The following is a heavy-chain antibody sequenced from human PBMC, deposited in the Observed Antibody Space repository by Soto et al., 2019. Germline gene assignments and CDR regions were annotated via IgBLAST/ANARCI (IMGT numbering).Heavy chain of an antibody. CDR2: INPNSGGT. CDR3: AREGEYSSGWYRTQRFDP. CDR1: GYTFTGYY. Sequence: ASVKVSCKASGYTFTGYYMHWVRQAPGQGLEWMGWINPNSGGTNYAQKFQGRVTMTRDTSISTAYMELSRLRSDDTAVYYCAREGEYSSGWYRTQRFDPWGQGTLVTVSS. D-gene: IGHD6-19*01. J-gene: IGHJ5*02. V-gene: IGHV1-2*02.